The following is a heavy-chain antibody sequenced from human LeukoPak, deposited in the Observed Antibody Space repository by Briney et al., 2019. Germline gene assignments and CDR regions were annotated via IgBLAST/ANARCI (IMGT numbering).Heavy chain of an antibody. V-gene: IGHV3-33*01. D-gene: IGHD3-16*01. CDR3: TRWGAGGLTLDY. CDR1: GFSFSFYG. Sequence: GGSLRLSCATSGFSFSFYGMQWVRQAPGKGLEWVAVIWNDGSQKYYGDSVKGRFTISKDNSRKTVNLQMDSLRAEDTAIYYCTRWGAGGLTLDYWGQGVLVTVSS. J-gene: IGHJ4*02. CDR2: IWNDGSQK.